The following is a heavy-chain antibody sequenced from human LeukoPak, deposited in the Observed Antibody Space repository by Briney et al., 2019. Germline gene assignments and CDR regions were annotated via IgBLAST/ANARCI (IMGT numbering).Heavy chain of an antibody. D-gene: IGHD6-19*01. V-gene: IGHV1-18*04. J-gene: IGHJ4*02. CDR3: ARIAVAAYYFDY. CDR2: ISAYNGNP. CDR1: GYTFTSYG. Sequence: GASVKVSCNASGYTFTSYGISWVRQAPGQGLEWMGWISAYNGNPKYAQKLQGRVTMTTDTSTSTAYMELRSLRSDDTAVYYCARIAVAAYYFDYWGQGTLVTVSS.